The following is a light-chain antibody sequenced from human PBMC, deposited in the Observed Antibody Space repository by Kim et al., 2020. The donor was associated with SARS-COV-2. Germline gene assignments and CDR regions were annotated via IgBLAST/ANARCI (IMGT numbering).Light chain of an antibody. V-gene: IGKV3-15*01. CDR2: GAS. CDR1: QSVSNK. J-gene: IGKJ1*01. Sequence: SVPPGERATLSCRASQSVSNKLAWYQLKPGQAPRLLIYGASTRATGIPTRFGGSGSGTEFTLTISSLQSEDFAVYYCQQYTTWWTFGQGTKVDIK. CDR3: QQYTTWWT.